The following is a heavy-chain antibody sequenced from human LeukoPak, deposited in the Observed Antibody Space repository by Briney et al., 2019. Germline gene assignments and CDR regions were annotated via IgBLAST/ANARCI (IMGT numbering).Heavy chain of an antibody. D-gene: IGHD3-3*01. CDR2: IIPIFGTA. CDR3: ARGTENANYDFWSGYYPY. V-gene: IGHV1-69*05. Sequence: ASVKVSCKASGGTFSSYAISWVRQAPGQGLEWMGGIIPIFGTANYAQKFQDRVTITTDESTSTAYMELSSLRSEDTAVYYCARGTENANYDFWSGYYPYWGQGTLVTVSS. J-gene: IGHJ4*02. CDR1: GGTFSSYA.